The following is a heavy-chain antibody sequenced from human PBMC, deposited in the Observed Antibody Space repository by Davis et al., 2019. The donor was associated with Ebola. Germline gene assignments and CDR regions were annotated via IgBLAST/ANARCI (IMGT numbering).Heavy chain of an antibody. CDR2: IRYDGSNK. V-gene: IGHV3-30*02. D-gene: IGHD2-15*01. CDR3: VRGAYCGGGSCYSGTNYYSGMDV. J-gene: IGHJ6*02. Sequence: GESLKISCAASGFTFRDYGMHWVRQAPGKGLEWVAFIRYDGSNKYYKDSLKGRFTISRVNSRNTLYLQMNSLRTEDTAVHFCVRGAYCGGGSCYSGTNYYSGMDVWGQGTTVTVSS. CDR1: GFTFRDYG.